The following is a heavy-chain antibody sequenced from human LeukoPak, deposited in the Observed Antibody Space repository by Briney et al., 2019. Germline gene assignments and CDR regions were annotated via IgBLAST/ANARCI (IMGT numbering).Heavy chain of an antibody. CDR3: ARDVPLLSYDY. J-gene: IGHJ4*02. CDR1: EFSVGSNY. Sequence: GSLRLSCAASEFSVGSNYMTWVRQAPGKGLEWVSLIYSGGSTYYADSVKGRFTISRDNSKNTLYLQMNSLRAEDTAVYYCARDVPLLSYDYWGQGTLVTVSS. D-gene: IGHD1-26*01. V-gene: IGHV3-66*01. CDR2: IYSGGST.